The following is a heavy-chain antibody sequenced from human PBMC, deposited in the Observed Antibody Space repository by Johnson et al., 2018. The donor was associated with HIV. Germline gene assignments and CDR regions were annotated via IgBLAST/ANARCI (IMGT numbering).Heavy chain of an antibody. Sequence: QMQLVESGGGVVQPGGSLRLSCAASGFTFRNYAMHWVRQAPGKGLEWVAFIRSDGSNKYYADSVKGRFTISRDNSKNTLYLQMNSLRAEDTAVYYCARDGGIGSTREDAFDIWGQGTMVKVSS. J-gene: IGHJ3*02. V-gene: IGHV3-30*02. CDR3: ARDGGIGSTREDAFDI. CDR2: IRSDGSNK. CDR1: GFTFRNYA. D-gene: IGHD2-2*01.